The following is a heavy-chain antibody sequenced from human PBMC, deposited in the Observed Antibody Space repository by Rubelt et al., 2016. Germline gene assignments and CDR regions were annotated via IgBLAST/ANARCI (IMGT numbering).Heavy chain of an antibody. CDR1: GFSLSTSGMC. Sequence: TLTLTCTFSGFSLSTSGMCVSWIRQPPGKALEWLARIDWDDDKYYSTSLKTRLTISKDTSKNQVVLTMTKMHPVDTATYYCARSYCFTVAPTYDYWGLGTLVTVSA. D-gene: IGHD6-19*01. CDR3: ARSYCFTVAPTYDY. V-gene: IGHV2-70*11. J-gene: IGHJ4*02. CDR2: IDWDDDK.